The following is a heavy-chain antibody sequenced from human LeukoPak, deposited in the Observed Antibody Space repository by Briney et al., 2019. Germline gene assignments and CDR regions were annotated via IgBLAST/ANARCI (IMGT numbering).Heavy chain of an antibody. CDR2: ISYDGSSK. V-gene: IGHV3-30*04. CDR1: GLTFCSYV. Sequence: GGSLRLSCAASGLTFCSYVMRWVRPAPGKGLEWVAVISYDGSSKYYADSVKGRFTISRDNAKNTLYLQMNSLRAENTAVYYCARVASSGWYMIDYWGHGTMVTVSS. J-gene: IGHJ4*03. D-gene: IGHD6-19*01. CDR3: ARVASSGWYMIDY.